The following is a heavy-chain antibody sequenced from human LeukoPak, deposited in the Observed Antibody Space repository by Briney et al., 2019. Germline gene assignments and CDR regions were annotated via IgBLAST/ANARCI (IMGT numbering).Heavy chain of an antibody. CDR2: IYSGGGTTK. CDR1: GLTFSNYG. CDR3: VVILVPGGVWHFDL. D-gene: IGHD2-2*01. V-gene: IGHV3-33*03. J-gene: IGHJ2*01. Sequence: GGSLRLSCVASGLTFSNYGFHWVRQAPGKVLEGVAIIYSGGGTTKYYAESVKDRFTITRDDSRDTLYLQMNSLRAEDTAVYYCVVILVPGGVWHFDLWGRGTLVTVSS.